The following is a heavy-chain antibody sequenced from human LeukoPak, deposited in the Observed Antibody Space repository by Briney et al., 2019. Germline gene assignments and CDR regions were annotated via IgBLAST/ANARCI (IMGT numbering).Heavy chain of an antibody. Sequence: SVKVSCESSGFTFASSTMQWVRQARGQRLEWIGWIVVGSGNTNYAQKFQERVTITRDMSTSTAYMELSSLRSEDTAVYYCARIAWVVAATRDAFDIWGQGTMVTVSS. J-gene: IGHJ3*02. CDR1: GFTFASST. CDR2: IVVGSGNT. D-gene: IGHD2-15*01. V-gene: IGHV1-58*02. CDR3: ARIAWVVAATRDAFDI.